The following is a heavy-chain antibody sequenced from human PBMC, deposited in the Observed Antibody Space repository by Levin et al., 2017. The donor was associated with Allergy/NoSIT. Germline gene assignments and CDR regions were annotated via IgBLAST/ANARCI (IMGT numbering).Heavy chain of an antibody. CDR3: ARSRPYSSTPDY. CDR1: GFTFSDYY. J-gene: IGHJ4*02. Sequence: KPGGSLRLSCAASGFTFSDYYMSWIRQAPGKGLEWVSYISTSNYTSYADSVQGRFTISRDNAKNSLYLEMNSLRAEDTAVYYCARSRPYSSTPDYWGQGTLVTVSS. V-gene: IGHV3-11*03. CDR2: ISTSNYT. D-gene: IGHD6-13*01.